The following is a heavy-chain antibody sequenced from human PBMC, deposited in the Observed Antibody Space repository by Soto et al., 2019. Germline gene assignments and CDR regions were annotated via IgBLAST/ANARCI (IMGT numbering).Heavy chain of an antibody. J-gene: IGHJ6*02. CDR3: AGLYVGNSGMDV. V-gene: IGHV5-10-1*01. Sequence: PGESLKISCKGSGYSFTSYWVTWVRQMPGKGLEWMGRIDPSDSYTNYNPPFQGHVTISVDKSISTAYLQWSSLKASDTAMYYCAGLYVGNSGMDVWGQGTTVTVSS. CDR2: IDPSDSYT. D-gene: IGHD3-16*01. CDR1: GYSFTSYW.